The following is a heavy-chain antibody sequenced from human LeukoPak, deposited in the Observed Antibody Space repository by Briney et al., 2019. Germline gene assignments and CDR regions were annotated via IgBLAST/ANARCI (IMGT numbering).Heavy chain of an antibody. CDR3: ARGASDYGDYNWFDP. Sequence: ASVKVSCKASGYTFTSYYMHWVRQAPGQGLEWMGIINPSGGSTSYAQKFQGRVTMTRDMSTSTVYMELSSLRSEDTAVYYCARGASDYGDYNWFDPWGQGTLVTVSS. D-gene: IGHD4-17*01. CDR2: INPSGGST. V-gene: IGHV1-46*01. CDR1: GYTFTSYY. J-gene: IGHJ5*02.